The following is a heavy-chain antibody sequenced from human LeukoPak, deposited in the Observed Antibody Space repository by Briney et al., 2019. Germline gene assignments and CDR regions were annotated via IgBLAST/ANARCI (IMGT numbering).Heavy chain of an antibody. V-gene: IGHV3-13*04. J-gene: IGHJ4*02. CDR2: IGTAGDT. CDR3: ARGADTHFDY. Sequence: GGSLRLSCAASGFTFSNYDMHWVRQATGKGLEWVSAIGTAGDTYYQGPVRGRFTMSRENAKNSLYLQMNSLTAGDTAVYYCARGADTHFDYWGQGILVTVSS. CDR1: GFTFSNYD. D-gene: IGHD2-15*01.